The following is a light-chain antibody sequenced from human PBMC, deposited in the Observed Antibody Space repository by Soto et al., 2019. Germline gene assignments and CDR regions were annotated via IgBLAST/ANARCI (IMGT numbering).Light chain of an antibody. J-gene: IGKJ3*01. CDR1: QSVSSN. Sequence: EIVMTQSPATLSVSPGERATLSCRASQSVSSNLAWYQQKPGQAHRLLIYGASTRATGIPARFSGSGSGTEFTPTISSMQSEDFAVYYCQQYNNWPLTFGPGTNVDIK. CDR3: QQYNNWPLT. CDR2: GAS. V-gene: IGKV3-15*01.